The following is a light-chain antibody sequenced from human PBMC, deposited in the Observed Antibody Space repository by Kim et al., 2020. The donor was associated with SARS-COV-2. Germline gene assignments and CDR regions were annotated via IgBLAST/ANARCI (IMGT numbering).Light chain of an antibody. V-gene: IGKV3-15*01. CDR2: GAS. CDR3: QKYNNWPYT. J-gene: IGKJ2*01. Sequence: SVSPGERATQACRARQSVSSNLAWDQQTPGQAPRLRIYGASTRANGSPARFRGTGSGTEFTLTISRLQSEDFAVYYCQKYNNWPYTFGQGTKLEI. CDR1: QSVSSN.